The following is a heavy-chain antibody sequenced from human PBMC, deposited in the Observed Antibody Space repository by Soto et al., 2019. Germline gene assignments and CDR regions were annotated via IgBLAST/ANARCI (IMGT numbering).Heavy chain of an antibody. CDR2: ISFDGSNK. V-gene: IGHV3-30*18. D-gene: IGHD3-16*02. Sequence: GGSLRLSCAASGFTFSSHGMHWVRQPPGKGLEWVAVISFDGSNKYFADSVKGRFTLSRDNPKNTLYLQMNSLRPEDTAVYYCAKMGELSSYYFEYWGQGTLVTVS. CDR1: GFTFSSHG. CDR3: AKMGELSSYYFEY. J-gene: IGHJ4*02.